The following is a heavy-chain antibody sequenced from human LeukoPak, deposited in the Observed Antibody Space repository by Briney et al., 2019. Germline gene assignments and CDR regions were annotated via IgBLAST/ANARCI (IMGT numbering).Heavy chain of an antibody. CDR1: GGSISSYY. D-gene: IGHD3-10*01. J-gene: IGHJ4*02. V-gene: IGHV4-59*01. CDR3: ARDRNYYHR. CDR2: IYYSGST. Sequence: SETLSLTCTVSGGSISSYYWSWIRQPPGKGLEWIGYIYYSGSTNYNPSLKSRVTISVDTSKNQFSPKLSSVTAADTAVYYCARDRNYYHRWGQGTLVTVSS.